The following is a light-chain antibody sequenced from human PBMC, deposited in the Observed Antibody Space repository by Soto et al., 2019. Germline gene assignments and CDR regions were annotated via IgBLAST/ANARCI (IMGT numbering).Light chain of an antibody. CDR3: SSYTSSSTVV. J-gene: IGLJ2*01. CDR2: DVS. V-gene: IGLV2-14*01. CDR1: SSDVGGYED. Sequence: QSALTQPASVSGSPGQSITISCTGTSSDVGGYEDVSWYQQHPGTAPKLVIYDVSNRPSGVPNRFSGSKSGNTASLTISGLQAEDEADYYCSSYTSSSTVVFGGGTKLTVL.